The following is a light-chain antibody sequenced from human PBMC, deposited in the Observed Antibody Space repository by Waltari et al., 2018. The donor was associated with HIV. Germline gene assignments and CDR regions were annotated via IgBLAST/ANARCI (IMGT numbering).Light chain of an antibody. CDR3: SSYANANIL. Sequence: QSALTQPASVSGSPGQSITIPCTGTSSDVGADNYVSWYQHHPGKAPNLIIYEVSNRPSGISNRFSGSKSGNTASLTISGLQAEDEADYYCSSYANANILFGGGTKLTVL. CDR2: EVS. CDR1: SSDVGADNY. J-gene: IGLJ3*02. V-gene: IGLV2-14*01.